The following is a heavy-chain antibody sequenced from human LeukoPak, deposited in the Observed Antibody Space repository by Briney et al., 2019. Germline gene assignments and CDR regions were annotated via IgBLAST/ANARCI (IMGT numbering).Heavy chain of an antibody. CDR3: AHSRIIAARPWYFDL. J-gene: IGHJ2*01. Sequence: SGPTLVNPTQTLTLTCTFSGFSLSTSGVGVGWIRQPPGEALEWLALIYWNDDKRYSPSLKSRLTITKDTSKNQVVLTMTNMDPVDTATYYCAHSRIIAARPWYFDLWGRGTLVTVSS. CDR1: GFSLSTSGVG. V-gene: IGHV2-5*01. CDR2: IYWNDDK. D-gene: IGHD6-6*01.